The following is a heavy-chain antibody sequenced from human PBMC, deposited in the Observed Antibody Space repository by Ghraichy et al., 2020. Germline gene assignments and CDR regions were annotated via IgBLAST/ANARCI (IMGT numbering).Heavy chain of an antibody. CDR2: IKSKTDGGTT. J-gene: IGHJ6*02. D-gene: IGHD6-13*01. CDR3: TRNSWNYYYYGMDV. CDR1: GFTFSNSW. Sequence: GSLRLSCAASGFTFSNSWMSWVRQAPGKGLEWVGRIKSKTDGGTTDYGTPVKGRFTISRDDSTNTLYLQMNSLKTEDTGVYYCTRNSWNYYYYGMDVWGQGTTVTVSS. V-gene: IGHV3-15*01.